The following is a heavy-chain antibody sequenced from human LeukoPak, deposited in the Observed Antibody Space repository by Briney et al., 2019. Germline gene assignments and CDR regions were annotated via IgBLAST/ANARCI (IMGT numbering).Heavy chain of an antibody. D-gene: IGHD1-1*01. CDR3: GEGGTLGY. CDR1: GFTFSNYW. CDR2: IKKDGSEK. J-gene: IGHJ4*02. Sequence: GGSLRLSCAASGFTFSNYWMTWVRQAPGKELEWVANIKKDGSEKYYVDSVKGRFTISRDNAKNSLHLQMNSLRVEDTAVYYCGEGGTLGYWGQGTLVTVSS. V-gene: IGHV3-7*05.